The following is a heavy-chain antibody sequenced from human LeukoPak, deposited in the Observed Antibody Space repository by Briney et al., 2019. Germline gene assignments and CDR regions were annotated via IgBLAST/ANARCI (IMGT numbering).Heavy chain of an antibody. J-gene: IGHJ4*02. D-gene: IGHD1-26*01. CDR1: GGSFSGYY. V-gene: IGHV4-34*01. CDR3: ARGGWELPEGSLDY. Sequence: PSETLSLTCAVYGGSFSGYYRSWIRQPPGKGLEWIGEINHSGSTNFNPSLKSRVTISVDASKNQFSLKLSSVTAADTAVYYCARGGWELPEGSLDYWGQGTLVTVSS. CDR2: INHSGST.